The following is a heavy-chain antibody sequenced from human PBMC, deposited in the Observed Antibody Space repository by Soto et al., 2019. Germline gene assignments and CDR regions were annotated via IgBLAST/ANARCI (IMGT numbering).Heavy chain of an antibody. D-gene: IGHD6-6*01. CDR1: GYSIRSGYF. Sequence: SETLSLTCAVSGYSIRSGYFWGWIRQPPGKGLEWIGSMYHSGITYYTLSLKSRVTISVDTSKNQLSLKLSSATAADMAVYYCARSMYSTSAQLYYGMDVWGQGTTVTVSS. J-gene: IGHJ6*02. CDR2: MYHSGIT. CDR3: ARSMYSTSAQLYYGMDV. V-gene: IGHV4-38-2*01.